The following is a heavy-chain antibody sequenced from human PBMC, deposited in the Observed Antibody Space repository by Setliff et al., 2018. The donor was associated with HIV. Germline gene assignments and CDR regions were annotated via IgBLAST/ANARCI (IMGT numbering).Heavy chain of an antibody. J-gene: IGHJ3*02. V-gene: IGHV4-4*02. CDR1: GGSISSSNW. CDR2: IYHSGST. Sequence: SETLSLTCAVSGGSISSSNWWSWVRQPPGKGLEWIGEIYHSGSTNYNPSLKSRVTISVDKSKNQFSLNLSSVTAADTAVYYCARDLKSGSYSPGAFDIWGQGTMVTVTS. CDR3: ARDLKSGSYSPGAFDI. D-gene: IGHD3-10*01.